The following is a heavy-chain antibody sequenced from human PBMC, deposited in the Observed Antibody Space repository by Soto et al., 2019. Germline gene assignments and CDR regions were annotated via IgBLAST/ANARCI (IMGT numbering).Heavy chain of an antibody. D-gene: IGHD6-19*01. CDR3: ASSGYRSRVDY. V-gene: IGHV5-51*01. CDR2: IYLGDSAT. CDR1: GYSFTTYW. Sequence: PGQSLKISCKGSGYSFTTYWIAWVRQMPGKGLEWMGIIYLGDSATRYSPSFQGQVTISADKSISTAFLQWSSLKASDTAMYYCASSGYRSRVDYWGQGTLVKVSS. J-gene: IGHJ4*02.